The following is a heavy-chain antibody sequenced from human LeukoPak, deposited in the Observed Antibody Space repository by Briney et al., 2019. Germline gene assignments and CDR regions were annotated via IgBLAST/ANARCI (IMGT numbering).Heavy chain of an antibody. CDR3: ARDGAYYDSSGTDAFDI. CDR2: IYSGGST. J-gene: IGHJ3*02. CDR1: GFIVSSNY. Sequence: GGSLRLSCAASGFIVSSNYMSWVRQAPGKGLEWVSIIYSGGSTYYADSVKGRFTISRDNAKNSLYLQMNSLRAEDTAVYYCARDGAYYDSSGTDAFDIWGQGTMVTVSS. V-gene: IGHV3-53*01. D-gene: IGHD3-22*01.